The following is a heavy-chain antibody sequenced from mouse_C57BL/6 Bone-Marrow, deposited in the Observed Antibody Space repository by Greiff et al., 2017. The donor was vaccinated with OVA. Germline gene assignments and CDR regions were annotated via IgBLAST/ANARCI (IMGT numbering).Heavy chain of an antibody. CDR1: GFTFSSYA. D-gene: IGHD2-2*01. CDR2: ISSGGDYI. J-gene: IGHJ2*01. V-gene: IGHV5-9-1*02. CDR3: TRAYGYDSYYFDY. Sequence: DVHLVESGEGLVKPGGSLKLSCAASGFTFSSYAMSWVRQTPEKRLEWVAYISSGGDYIYYADTVKGRFTISSDNARNTLYLQMSSLKSEDTAMYYCTRAYGYDSYYFDYWGQGTTLTVSS.